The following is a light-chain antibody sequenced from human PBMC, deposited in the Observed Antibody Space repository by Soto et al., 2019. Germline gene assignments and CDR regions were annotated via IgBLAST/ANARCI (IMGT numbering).Light chain of an antibody. CDR3: QQRYNWPIT. J-gene: IGKJ5*01. V-gene: IGKV3-11*01. CDR2: ADS. CDR1: QSVRSS. Sequence: EIVMTQSPATLSVSLGERATLSCRASQSVRSSLAWYQQKPGQAPRLLIYADSNRATGIPARFSGSGSGTDFTLTISSLEPEDFSVYYCQQRYNWPITFGQGTRLQI.